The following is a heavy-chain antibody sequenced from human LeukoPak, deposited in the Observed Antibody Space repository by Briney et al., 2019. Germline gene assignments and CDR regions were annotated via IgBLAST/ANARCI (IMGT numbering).Heavy chain of an antibody. CDR3: ARDNDSRVPPHFDY. V-gene: IGHV1-69*06. Sequence: ASVKVSCKASGYTFTTYYIDWVRQAPGQGLEWMGGIIPIFGTANYAQKFRGRVTITADKSTRTAYMELSSLRSEDTAVYYCARDNDSRVPPHFDYWGQGTLVTVSS. D-gene: IGHD3-16*01. CDR1: GYTFTTYY. J-gene: IGHJ4*02. CDR2: IIPIFGTA.